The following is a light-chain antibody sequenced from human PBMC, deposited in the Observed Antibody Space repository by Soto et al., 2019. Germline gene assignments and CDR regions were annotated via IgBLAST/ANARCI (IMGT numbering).Light chain of an antibody. J-gene: IGKJ2*01. CDR2: GAS. Sequence: IVMTQSPATLSVSPGERATLSCRASQPVTTNLAWYQQKPGQAPRLLIYGASTRATGIPVRFSGSGSGTEFTLTISSLQSEDFAVYYCQQYNNWPPYTFGQGTKVDIK. CDR3: QQYNNWPPYT. CDR1: QPVTTN. V-gene: IGKV3-15*01.